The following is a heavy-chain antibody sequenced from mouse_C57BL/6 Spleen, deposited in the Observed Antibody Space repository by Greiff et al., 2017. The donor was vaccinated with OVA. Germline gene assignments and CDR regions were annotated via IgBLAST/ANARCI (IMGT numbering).Heavy chain of an antibody. J-gene: IGHJ3*01. CDR2: INPNNGGT. Sequence: VQLQQSGPELVKPGASVKISCKASGYTFTDYYMNWVKQSHGKSLEWIGDINPNNGGTSYNQKFKGKATLTVDKSSSTAYMELRSLTSEDSAVYYCAREGADGFAYWGQGTLVTVSA. V-gene: IGHV1-26*01. CDR1: GYTFTDYY. CDR3: AREGADGFAY.